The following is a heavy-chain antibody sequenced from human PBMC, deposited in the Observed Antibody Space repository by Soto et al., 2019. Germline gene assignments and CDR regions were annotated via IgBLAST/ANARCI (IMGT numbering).Heavy chain of an antibody. V-gene: IGHV1-3*05. J-gene: IGHJ4*02. CDR3: ARGLGGARTYFDS. CDR2: INAGNGNT. CDR1: GYTFTSYG. D-gene: IGHD3-10*01. Sequence: QVQLVQSGAEEKKPGASVKVSCKASGYTFTSYGMHWVRQAPGQRLEWMGWINAGNGNTKYSQKFQGRVTITRDTSASTAYRELSSLRSEDTAVYYCARGLGGARTYFDSWGQGTLVTVSS.